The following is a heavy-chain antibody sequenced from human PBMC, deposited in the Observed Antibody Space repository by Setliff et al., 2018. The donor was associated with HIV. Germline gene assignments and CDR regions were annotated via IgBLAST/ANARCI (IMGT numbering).Heavy chain of an antibody. D-gene: IGHD3-22*01. V-gene: IGHV4-39*07. Sequence: SETLSLTCTVSGGSMTSSNYYWGWIRQSPGRGLEWIGSISSSGSTTYHPSLRSRVTVSAATSKNQFSLKLTSVTAADTAVYFCARDHHYFDTSGHYSWFYFDYWGQGTQVTVSS. CDR2: ISSSGST. J-gene: IGHJ4*02. CDR1: GGSMTSSNYY. CDR3: ARDHHYFDTSGHYSWFYFDY.